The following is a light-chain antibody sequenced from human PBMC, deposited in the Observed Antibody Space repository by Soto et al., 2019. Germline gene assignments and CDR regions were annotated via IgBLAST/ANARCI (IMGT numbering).Light chain of an antibody. CDR1: QSLLHSNGYNY. CDR2: MGS. Sequence: DIVMTQSPLSLPVTPGEPASISCRSSQSLLHSNGYNYLDWYLQKPGQSPQLLIYMGSNRASGVPDRFSGSGSGTEFTLKISRVEAEDVGIYYCMQGTHWPLTFGQGTRLEIK. CDR3: MQGTHWPLT. V-gene: IGKV2-28*01. J-gene: IGKJ5*01.